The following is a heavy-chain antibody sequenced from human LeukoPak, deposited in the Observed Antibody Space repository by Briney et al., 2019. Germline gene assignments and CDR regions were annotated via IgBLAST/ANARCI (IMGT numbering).Heavy chain of an antibody. CDR3: ASGYSYDKPKTSDAFDI. J-gene: IGHJ3*02. CDR2: INPNSGGT. CDR1: GYTFTGYY. D-gene: IGHD5-18*01. Sequence: EASVKVSCKASGYTFTGYYMHWVRQAPGQGLEWMGWINPNSGGTNYAQKFQGRVTMTRDTSISTAYVELSRLRSDDTAVYYCASGYSYDKPKTSDAFDIWGQGTMVTVSS. V-gene: IGHV1-2*02.